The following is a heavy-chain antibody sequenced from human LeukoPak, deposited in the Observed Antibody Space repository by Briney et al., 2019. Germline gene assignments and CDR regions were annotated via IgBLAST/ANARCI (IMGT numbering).Heavy chain of an antibody. V-gene: IGHV3-53*01. CDR3: ASRSGYPLFDY. CDR2: IYSGGST. Sequence: GGSLRLSCAASGFTVSSNYMSWVRQAPGKGLEWVSVIYSGGSTYYADSVKGRFTISRDNSKNTLYLQMNSLRAEDTAVYYCASRSGYPLFDYWGQGTLVTVSS. CDR1: GFTVSSNY. J-gene: IGHJ4*02. D-gene: IGHD3-22*01.